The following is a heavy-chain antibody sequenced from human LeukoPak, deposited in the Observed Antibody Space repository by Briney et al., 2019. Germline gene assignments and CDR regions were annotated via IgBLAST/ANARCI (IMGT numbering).Heavy chain of an antibody. CDR3: ARVRWIRNNFAYYFDY. CDR2: IYSGGST. Sequence: PVGSLRLSCAASGFPVSSNYMAWVRQAPGKGLEWLSVIYSGGSTYHADSVEGRFTISRDNSKNTLSLQMNSLRAEDTAVYYCARVRWIRNNFAYYFDYWGQGTLVTVSS. V-gene: IGHV3-53*01. D-gene: IGHD3-16*01. J-gene: IGHJ4*02. CDR1: GFPVSSNY.